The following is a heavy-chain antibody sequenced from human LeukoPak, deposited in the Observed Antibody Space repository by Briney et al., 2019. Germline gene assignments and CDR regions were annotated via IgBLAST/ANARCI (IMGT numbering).Heavy chain of an antibody. CDR3: ARGRRGYSGYRSERPFDY. CDR1: GDSVSSNSAA. V-gene: IGHV6-1*01. D-gene: IGHD5-12*01. J-gene: IGHJ4*02. Sequence: SQTLSLTCAISGDSVSSNSAAWTWIRQSPSRGLEWLGRTYYRSKWYNDYAVSVKSRITINPDTSKNQFSLKLSSVTAADTAVYYCARGRRGYSGYRSERPFDYWGQGTLVTVSS. CDR2: TYYRSKWYN.